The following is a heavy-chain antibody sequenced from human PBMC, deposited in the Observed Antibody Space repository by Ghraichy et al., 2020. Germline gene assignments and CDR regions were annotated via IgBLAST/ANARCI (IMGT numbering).Heavy chain of an antibody. CDR1: GGTFSSYA. V-gene: IGHV1-69*13. J-gene: IGHJ4*02. CDR3: ATDDSSGRRTDY. D-gene: IGHD3-22*01. Sequence: SVKVSCKASGGTFSSYAISWVRQAPGQGLEWMGGIIPIFGTANYAQKFQGRVTITADESTSTAYMELSSLRSEDTAVYYCATDDSSGRRTDYWGQGTLVTVSS. CDR2: IIPIFGTA.